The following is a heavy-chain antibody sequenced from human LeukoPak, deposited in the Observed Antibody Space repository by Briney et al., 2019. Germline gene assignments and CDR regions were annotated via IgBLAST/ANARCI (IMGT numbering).Heavy chain of an antibody. CDR3: AKDSWRSTTVTTRGIYYYYGMDV. J-gene: IGHJ6*02. D-gene: IGHD4-17*01. Sequence: GRSLRLSCAASGFTLSSYGMHWVRQAPGKGLEWVAVISYDGSNKYYADSVKGRFTISRDNSKNTLYLQMNSLRAEDTAVYYCAKDSWRSTTVTTRGIYYYYGMDVWGQGTTVTVSS. CDR2: ISYDGSNK. V-gene: IGHV3-30*18. CDR1: GFTLSSYG.